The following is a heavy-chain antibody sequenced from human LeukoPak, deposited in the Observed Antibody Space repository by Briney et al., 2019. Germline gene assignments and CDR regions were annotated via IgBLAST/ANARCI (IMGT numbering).Heavy chain of an antibody. CDR2: IYYSGST. CDR1: GGSISSSSYY. CDR3: AKESQRTNWFDP. V-gene: IGHV4-39*01. Sequence: SETLSLTCTVSGGSISSSSYYWGWIRQPPGKGLEWIGSIYYSGSTYYNPYLKSRVTISIDTSKNQFSLKLSSVTAANTAVYCCAKESQRTNWFDPWGQGTLVTVSS. J-gene: IGHJ5*02.